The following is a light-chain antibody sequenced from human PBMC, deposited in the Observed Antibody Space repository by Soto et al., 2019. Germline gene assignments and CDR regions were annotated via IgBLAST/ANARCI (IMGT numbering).Light chain of an antibody. CDR1: QSVSSSY. CDR2: GAS. V-gene: IGKV3-20*01. CDR3: QQYGRSPTT. Sequence: EIVLTQSPGTLSLSPGERATLSCRASQSVSSSYLAWYQQKPGQAPRLLIYGASSRATGIPDRFSGSGSGTDFTLTISRLEPEAFAVYYCQQYGRSPTTFGQGTKVEIK. J-gene: IGKJ1*01.